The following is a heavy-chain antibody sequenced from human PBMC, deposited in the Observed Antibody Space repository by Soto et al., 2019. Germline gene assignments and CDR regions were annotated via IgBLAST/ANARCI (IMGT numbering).Heavy chain of an antibody. D-gene: IGHD1-1*01. Sequence: QLQLQESGPGLVKPSETLSLTCTVSGGSISSSPYYWGWIRQPPGKGLEWIGNIYYNGNTFYNPSLKSRGTISVDTSKNQFSLKLSSVTAADTAVYYCARHGPLSNNWNQLDYWRQGTLVTVSS. V-gene: IGHV4-39*01. CDR3: ARHGPLSNNWNQLDY. J-gene: IGHJ4*02. CDR1: GGSISSSPYY. CDR2: IYYNGNT.